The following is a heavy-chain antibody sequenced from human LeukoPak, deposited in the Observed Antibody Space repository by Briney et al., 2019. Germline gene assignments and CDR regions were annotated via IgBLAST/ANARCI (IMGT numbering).Heavy chain of an antibody. CDR1: GYTFTSYD. CDR3: ARYYDSSGYYPD. J-gene: IGHJ4*02. V-gene: IGHV1-8*01. Sequence: ASVKVSCKASGYTFTSYDINWVRQAPGQGLEWMGWMNPNSGNTGYAQKFQGRVTMTRNTSISTAYMELSSLRSEDTAVYYCARYYDSSGYYPDWGQGTLVTVSS. D-gene: IGHD3-22*01. CDR2: MNPNSGNT.